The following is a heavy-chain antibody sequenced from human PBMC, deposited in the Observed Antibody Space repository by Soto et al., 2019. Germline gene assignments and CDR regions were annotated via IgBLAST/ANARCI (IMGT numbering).Heavy chain of an antibody. V-gene: IGHV3-30-3*01. CDR3: AIYYDFWSGPAYDYYYGMDV. J-gene: IGHJ6*02. Sequence: PGGSLRLSCAASGFTFSSYAMHWVRQAPGKGLEWVAVISYDGSNKYYADSVKGRFTISRDNSKNTLYLQMNSLRAEDTAVYYCAIYYDFWSGPAYDYYYGMDVWGQGTTVTVSS. CDR1: GFTFSSYA. D-gene: IGHD3-3*01. CDR2: ISYDGSNK.